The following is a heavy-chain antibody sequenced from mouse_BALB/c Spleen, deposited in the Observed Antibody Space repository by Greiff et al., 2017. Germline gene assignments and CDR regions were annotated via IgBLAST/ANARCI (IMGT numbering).Heavy chain of an antibody. CDR3: AMREYIATAIAY. Sequence: EVQLVESGPSLVKPSQTLTLTCSVTGDSITSGYWNWIRKFPGNKLEYMGYISYSGSTYYNPSLKSRISITRDTSKNQYYLQLNSVTTEDTATYYGAMREYIATAIAYWGQGTTLTVSS. D-gene: IGHD1-2*01. CDR1: GDSITSGY. CDR2: ISYSGST. V-gene: IGHV3-8*02. J-gene: IGHJ2*01.